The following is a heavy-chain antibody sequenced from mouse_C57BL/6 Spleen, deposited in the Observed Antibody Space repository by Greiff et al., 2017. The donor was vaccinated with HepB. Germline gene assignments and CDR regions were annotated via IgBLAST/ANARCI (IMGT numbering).Heavy chain of an antibody. Sequence: EVKLMDSGGGLVQPGGYLKLSCAASGFTSSDYYMYWVRQTPEKRLEWVAYISNGGGSTYYPDTVKGRFTFSRDNAKNTLYLQMSRLKSEDTAMYYCARRCDFDWYFDVWGTGTTVTVSS. CDR1: GFTSSDYY. J-gene: IGHJ1*03. CDR2: ISNGGGST. CDR3: ARRCDFDWYFDV. D-gene: IGHD2-4*01. V-gene: IGHV5-12*01.